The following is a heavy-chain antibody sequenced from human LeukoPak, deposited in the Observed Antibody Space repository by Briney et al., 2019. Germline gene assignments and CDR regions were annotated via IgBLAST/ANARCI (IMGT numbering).Heavy chain of an antibody. Sequence: GGSLRLSCVASGFTFSSYWMHWVRQDPRKGLVWVSRINGDGRNINYADSVRGRFTISRDNAKNTLYLQMNTLRVEDTAVYYCSRSLFRQQVEPFDYWGQGTLVTVSS. CDR1: GFTFSSYW. CDR2: INGDGRNI. J-gene: IGHJ4*02. D-gene: IGHD6-13*01. V-gene: IGHV3-74*01. CDR3: SRSLFRQQVEPFDY.